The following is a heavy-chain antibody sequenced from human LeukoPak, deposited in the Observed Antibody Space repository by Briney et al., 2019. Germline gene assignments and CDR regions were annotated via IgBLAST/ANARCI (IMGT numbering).Heavy chain of an antibody. V-gene: IGHV4-34*01. J-gene: IGHJ4*02. CDR2: INHSGST. CDR3: ARLAYFSSGWYAQPYYFDY. D-gene: IGHD6-13*01. CDR1: GGSFSGYY. Sequence: KTSETLSLTCAVYGGSFSGYYWSWIRQPPGKGLEWIGEINHSGSTNYNPPLKSRVTISVDTSKNQFSLKLSSVTAADTAVYYCARLAYFSSGWYAQPYYFDYWGQGTLVTVSS.